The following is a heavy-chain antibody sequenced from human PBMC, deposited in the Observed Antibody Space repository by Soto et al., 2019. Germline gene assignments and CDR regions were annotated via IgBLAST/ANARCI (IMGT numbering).Heavy chain of an antibody. CDR2: VNPSGGHT. D-gene: IGHD2-21*02. J-gene: IGHJ4*02. CDR1: GDTFTEYY. V-gene: IGHV1-46*01. Sequence: QVQLMQSGAEVKKPGASVKVSCKASGDTFTEYYIHWVRQAPGQGLEWMGTVNPSGGHTTYAQHFPGRGTMTRDTATSTLYMGLTSLTSEDTAVYYCARGGHVVVVTAALDYWGQGTLVTVSS. CDR3: ARGGHVVVVTAALDY.